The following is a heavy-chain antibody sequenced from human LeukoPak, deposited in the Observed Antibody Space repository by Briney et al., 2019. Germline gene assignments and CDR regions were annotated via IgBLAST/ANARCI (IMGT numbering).Heavy chain of an antibody. CDR1: GYSISSGYY. V-gene: IGHV4-38-2*01. CDR3: ARQSSVSRPNFDY. CDR2: IYHSGST. Sequence: PSETLSLTCAVSGYSISSGYYWGWIRQPPGKGLEWIGSIYHSGSTYYNPSLKSRVTISVDTSKNQFSLKLSSVTAADTAVYYCARQSSVSRPNFDYWGQGTLVTVSS. J-gene: IGHJ4*02. D-gene: IGHD5/OR15-5a*01.